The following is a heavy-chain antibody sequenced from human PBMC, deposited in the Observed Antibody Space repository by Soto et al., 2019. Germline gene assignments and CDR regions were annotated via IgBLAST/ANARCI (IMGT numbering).Heavy chain of an antibody. CDR3: ARPIAAAGKVRAFDI. V-gene: IGHV1-18*01. Sequence: WASVKVSCKASGYTFTSYGISWVRQAPGQGLEWMGWISAYNGNTNYAQKLQGRVTMTTDTSTSTAYMELRSLRSDDTAVYYCARPIAAAGKVRAFDIWGQGTMVTVSS. J-gene: IGHJ3*02. CDR2: ISAYNGNT. D-gene: IGHD6-13*01. CDR1: GYTFTSYG.